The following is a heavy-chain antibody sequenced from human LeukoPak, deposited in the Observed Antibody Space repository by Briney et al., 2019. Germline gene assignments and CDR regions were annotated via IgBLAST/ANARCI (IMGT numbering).Heavy chain of an antibody. CDR1: GGSFSGYY. CDR3: ARDAKAVAGDFDY. CDR2: INHSGST. D-gene: IGHD6-19*01. J-gene: IGHJ4*02. V-gene: IGHV4-34*01. Sequence: ETLSLTCAVYGGSFSGYYWSWIRQPPGKGLEWIGEINHSGSTNYNPSLKSRVTISVDKSKNQFSLKLSSVTAADTAVYYCARDAKAVAGDFDYWGQGTLVTVSS.